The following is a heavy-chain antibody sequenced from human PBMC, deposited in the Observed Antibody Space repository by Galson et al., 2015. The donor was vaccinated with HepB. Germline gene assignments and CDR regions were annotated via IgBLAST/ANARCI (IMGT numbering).Heavy chain of an antibody. Sequence: SLRLSCAASGFTFSDYYMSWLRQAPGKGLEWLSYISSSAIYTNYAASVTGRVTISRANVKNSMYLQMNSLRAEDTAVYYCARVADSDYGDHSNLDFWGQGTLVTVSS. CDR2: ISSSAIYT. D-gene: IGHD4-17*01. CDR1: GFTFSDYY. J-gene: IGHJ4*02. V-gene: IGHV3-11*06. CDR3: ARVADSDYGDHSNLDF.